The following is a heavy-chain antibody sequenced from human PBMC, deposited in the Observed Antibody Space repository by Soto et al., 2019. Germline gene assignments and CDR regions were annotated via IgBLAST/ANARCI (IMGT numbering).Heavy chain of an antibody. V-gene: IGHV3-23*01. CDR1: GFTFSSYA. Sequence: EMELLESGGGLVKPGGSLRLSCEASGFTFSSYALSWVRQAPGQGLEWVSDINNSGGGTYYAESVRGRFIISRDNSKNTRYLQMNSVRDEDTAVYFCARIVDHYDMLPVEGLAYWGQGTLVPVSS. CDR3: ARIVDHYDMLPVEGLAY. J-gene: IGHJ4*02. D-gene: IGHD3-9*01. CDR2: INNSGGGT.